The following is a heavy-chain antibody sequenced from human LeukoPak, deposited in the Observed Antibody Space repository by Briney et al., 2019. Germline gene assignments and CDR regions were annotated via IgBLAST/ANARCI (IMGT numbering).Heavy chain of an antibody. CDR1: GFTFSSYA. CDR2: ISYDGSNK. D-gene: IGHD3-10*01. CDR3: ARRPPYYYGSSSFPQTFDY. Sequence: GGSLRLYCAASGFTFSSYAMHWVGQAPGKGVEWVAVISYDGSNKYYEDSVKGRFTISRDNSKNTLYMKMNSLRAEDTAVYYCARRPPYYYGSSSFPQTFDYWGQATLVTVSS. J-gene: IGHJ4*02. V-gene: IGHV3-30*04.